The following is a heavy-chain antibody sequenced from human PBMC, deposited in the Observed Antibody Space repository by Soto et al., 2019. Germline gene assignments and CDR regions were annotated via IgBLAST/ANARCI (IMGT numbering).Heavy chain of an antibody. V-gene: IGHV3-33*01. Sequence: GGSLRLSCAASGFTFSSYGMHWVRQAPGKGLEWVAVIWYDGSNKYYADSVKGRFTISRDNSKNTLYLQMNSLRAEDTAVYYCARDKCSSTSCYRDYYYYYGMDVWGQGTTVTVSS. CDR1: GFTFSSYG. CDR3: ARDKCSSTSCYRDYYYYYGMDV. J-gene: IGHJ6*02. D-gene: IGHD2-2*01. CDR2: IWYDGSNK.